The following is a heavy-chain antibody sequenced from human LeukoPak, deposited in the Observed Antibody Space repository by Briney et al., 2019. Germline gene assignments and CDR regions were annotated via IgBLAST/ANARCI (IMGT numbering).Heavy chain of an antibody. CDR2: INPNSGGT. J-gene: IGHJ4*02. D-gene: IGHD3-9*01. CDR1: GYTFTGYY. V-gene: IGHV1-2*02. CDR3: ARVASIRYFDWSPYDY. Sequence: ASVKVSCKASGYTFTGYYMHWVRQAPGQGLEWMGWINPNSGGTNYAQKFQGRVTMTRDTSISTAYMELSRLRSDDTAVYYCARVASIRYFDWSPYDYWGQGTLVTVSS.